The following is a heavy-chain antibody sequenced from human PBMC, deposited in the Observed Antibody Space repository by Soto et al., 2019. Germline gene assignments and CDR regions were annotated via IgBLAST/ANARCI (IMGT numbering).Heavy chain of an antibody. D-gene: IGHD1-26*01. CDR2: ISGSGGST. CDR1: GFTFSSYA. J-gene: IGHJ4*02. V-gene: IGHV3-23*01. CDR3: AKRGSGRYFDY. Sequence: EVQLLESGGGLVQPGGSLRLSCAASGFTFSSYAMNWVRQAPGKGLEWVSVISGSGGSTYYADSVKGRFTIARDNSKNTLNLQMNSLRDEDTSVYYCAKRGSGRYFDYWGQGTLVTVSS.